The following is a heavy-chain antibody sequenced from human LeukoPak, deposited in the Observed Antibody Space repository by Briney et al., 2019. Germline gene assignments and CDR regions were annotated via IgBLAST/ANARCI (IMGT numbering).Heavy chain of an antibody. CDR3: ARADFWSGYSFDY. J-gene: IGHJ4*02. D-gene: IGHD3-3*01. V-gene: IGHV3-48*04. CDR2: ISSSSSTI. CDR1: GFTFSSYS. Sequence: GGSLRPSRAASGFTFSSYSIKWVSPAPGKGRGWVAYISSSSSTIYYADSVKGRFTISRDNAKNSLYLQMNSLRAEDTAVYYCARADFWSGYSFDYWGQGTLVTVSS.